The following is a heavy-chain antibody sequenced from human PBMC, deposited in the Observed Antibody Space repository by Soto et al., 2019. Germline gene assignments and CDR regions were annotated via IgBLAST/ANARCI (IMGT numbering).Heavy chain of an antibody. J-gene: IGHJ4*02. CDR1: GFTFSSYG. D-gene: IGHD6-19*01. Sequence: GGSLRLSCAASGFTFSSYGMHWVRQAPGKGLEWVAVIWYDGSNKYYADSVKGRFTISRDNSKNTLYLQMNSLRAEDTAVYYCAREIAVAGVDYWGQGTLVTVSS. CDR3: AREIAVAGVDY. V-gene: IGHV3-33*01. CDR2: IWYDGSNK.